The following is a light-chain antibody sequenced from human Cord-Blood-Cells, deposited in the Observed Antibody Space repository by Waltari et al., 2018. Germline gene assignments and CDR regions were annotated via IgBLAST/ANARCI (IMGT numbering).Light chain of an antibody. CDR3: QQSYSTLRT. J-gene: IGKJ4*01. CDR2: AAS. V-gene: IGKV1-39*01. CDR1: QRISSY. Sequence: DIQMTQSPSSLSASVGDRVTITCRARQRISSYLNWYQQKPGNAPKLLIYAASSLQSGVPSRFSGSGSGTEFTLTISSLQPEDFATYYCQQSYSTLRTFGGGTKVEIK.